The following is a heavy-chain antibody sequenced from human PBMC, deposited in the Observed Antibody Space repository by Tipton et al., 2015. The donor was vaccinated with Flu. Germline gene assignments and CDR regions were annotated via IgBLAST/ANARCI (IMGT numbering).Heavy chain of an antibody. V-gene: IGHV4-61*01. Sequence: LRLSCTVSSGSVSSGSYYWSWFRQPPGKALEWIGCVYSSGNTNYNPSLKSRVTISVDTSKSQFYLEMRSVTAADMAVYYCARRDFSNYVSDPKNWFDRWGQGTLVTASS. D-gene: IGHD4-11*01. CDR2: VYSSGNT. J-gene: IGHJ5*02. CDR1: SGSVSSGSYY. CDR3: ARRDFSNYVSDPKNWFDR.